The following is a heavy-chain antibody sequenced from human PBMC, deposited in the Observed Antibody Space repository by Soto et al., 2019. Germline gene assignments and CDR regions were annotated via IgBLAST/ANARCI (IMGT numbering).Heavy chain of an antibody. D-gene: IGHD3-9*01. CDR2: IYYSGST. CDR3: ARQGDYDILTGIGY. V-gene: IGHV4-39*01. J-gene: IGHJ4*02. Sequence: QLQLQESGPGLVKPSETLSLTCTVSGGSISSSSYYWGWIRQPPGKGLEWIGSIYYSGSTYYNPSLKRRVTISVDTSKNQFSLKLSSVTAADTAVYYCARQGDYDILTGIGYWGQGTLVTVSS. CDR1: GGSISSSSYY.